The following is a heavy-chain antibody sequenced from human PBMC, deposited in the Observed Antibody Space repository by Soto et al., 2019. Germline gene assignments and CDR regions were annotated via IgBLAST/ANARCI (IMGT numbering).Heavy chain of an antibody. D-gene: IGHD5-18*01. J-gene: IGHJ5*02. Sequence: GGSLRLSCVGSGFTFSSYAMSWVRQAPGKGLEWVSAISGSGGSTYYADSVKGRFTISRDNSKNTLYQKMNSLRAEDTAVYYCARDRSSIHNPWGQGTLVTVSS. CDR1: GFTFSSYA. V-gene: IGHV3-23*01. CDR3: ARDRSSIHNP. CDR2: ISGSGGST.